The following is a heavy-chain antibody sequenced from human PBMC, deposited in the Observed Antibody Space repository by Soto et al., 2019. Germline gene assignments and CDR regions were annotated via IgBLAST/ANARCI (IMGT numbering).Heavy chain of an antibody. CDR1: GFSVSSNY. D-gene: IGHD3-3*01. Sequence: EVQLVESGGGLVQPGGSLRLSCAASGFSVSSNYMSWIRQAPEKGLEWVSVVYRSDDTNYADSVKGRFTISRDTSKNTLYLHMNSLRADDTAVYYCARVAVFGLTMHYYHYMDVWGKGTTVTVSS. V-gene: IGHV3-66*01. CDR3: ARVAVFGLTMHYYHYMDV. J-gene: IGHJ6*03. CDR2: VYRSDDT.